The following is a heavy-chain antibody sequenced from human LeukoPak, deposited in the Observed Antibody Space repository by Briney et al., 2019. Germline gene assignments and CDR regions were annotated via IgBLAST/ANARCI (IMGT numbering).Heavy chain of an antibody. CDR2: ISGGGGST. V-gene: IGHV3-23*01. J-gene: IGHJ4*02. Sequence: GGSLRLSCAASGFTFTNYAMSWVRQAPGKGLEWVSGISGGGGSTYYADSVKGRFTISKDNSKNTLYLQMNSLRAEDTAVYYCAKAAGIVGASGYFDYWGQGTQVTVSS. CDR1: GFTFTNYA. D-gene: IGHD1-26*01. CDR3: AKAAGIVGASGYFDY.